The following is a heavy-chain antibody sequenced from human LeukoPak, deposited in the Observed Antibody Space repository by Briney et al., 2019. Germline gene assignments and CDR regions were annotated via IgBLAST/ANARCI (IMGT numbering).Heavy chain of an antibody. J-gene: IGHJ4*02. D-gene: IGHD5-12*01. CDR3: ARHAGGYDFPDY. CDR1: GGSISSYY. CDR2: IYYSGST. V-gene: IGHV4-59*08. Sequence: SETLSLTCTVSGGSISSYYWSWIRQPPGKGLEWIGYIYYSGSTNYNPSLKSRVTISVDTSKNQFSLKLSSVTAADTAVYYCARHAGGYDFPDYWGQGTLVTVSS.